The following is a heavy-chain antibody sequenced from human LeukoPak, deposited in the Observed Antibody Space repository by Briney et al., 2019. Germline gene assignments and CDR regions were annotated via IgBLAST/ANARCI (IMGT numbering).Heavy chain of an antibody. CDR3: AKDRPNFHENSGHYYRRDGDS. CDR2: ISGSGGNT. V-gene: IGHV3-23*01. Sequence: GGSLRLSCAASGFTFSSYAMSWVRQAPGKGLEWVSAISGSGGNTYYPDSVKGRFTISRDNSKNILYLQMNSLRAEDTAIYYCAKDRPNFHENSGHYYRRDGDSWGQGTLVTVSS. CDR1: GFTFSSYA. J-gene: IGHJ5*01. D-gene: IGHD3-22*01.